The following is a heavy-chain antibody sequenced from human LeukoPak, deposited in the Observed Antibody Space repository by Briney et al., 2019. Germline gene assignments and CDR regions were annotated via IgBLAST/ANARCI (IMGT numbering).Heavy chain of an antibody. CDR1: GYSFNSQG. J-gene: IGHJ4*02. CDR3: AREYSSSSDIVDY. V-gene: IGHV7-4-1*02. CDR2: INTDSGNP. D-gene: IGHD6-6*01. Sequence: ASVKVSCKASGYSFNSQGMNWVRQAPGQGLEWMGWINTDSGNPTYAQGFTGRFVFSLDTSVSTAYLQISSLKAEDTAVYYCAREYSSSSDIVDYWGQGTLVTVSS.